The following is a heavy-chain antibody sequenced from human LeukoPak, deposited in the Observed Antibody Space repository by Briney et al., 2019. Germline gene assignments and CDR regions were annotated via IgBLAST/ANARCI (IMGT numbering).Heavy chain of an antibody. CDR2: INHSGST. Sequence: SETLSLTCAVYGGSFSGYYWSWIRQPPGKGLEWVGEINHSGSTNYNPSLKGRVTISVDTSKNQFSLKLSSVTAADMAVYYCARIDYYGSGSSPIWGQGTMVTVSS. CDR3: ARIDYYGSGSSPI. D-gene: IGHD3-10*01. CDR1: GGSFSGYY. J-gene: IGHJ3*02. V-gene: IGHV4-34*01.